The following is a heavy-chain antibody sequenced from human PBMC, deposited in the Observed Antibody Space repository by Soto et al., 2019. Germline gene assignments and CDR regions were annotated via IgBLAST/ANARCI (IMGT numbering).Heavy chain of an antibody. J-gene: IGHJ6*02. CDR1: GYSFTSYW. D-gene: IGHD3-10*01. V-gene: IGHV5-51*01. Sequence: PGESLKISCKGSGYSFTSYWIGWVRQMPGKGLEWMGIIYPGDSDTRYSPSFQGQVTISADKSISTACLQWSSLKASDTAMYYCAGGGVRGVITRTRDYYGMDVWGQGTTVTVPS. CDR2: IYPGDSDT. CDR3: AGGGVRGVITRTRDYYGMDV.